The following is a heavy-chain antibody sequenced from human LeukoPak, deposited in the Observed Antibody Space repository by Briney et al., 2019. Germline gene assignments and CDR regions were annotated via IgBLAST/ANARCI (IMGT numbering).Heavy chain of an antibody. CDR1: GFTFTDYF. CDR3: AGGLLWLGEDINWFDP. J-gene: IGHJ5*02. CDR2: ISGSGSTI. D-gene: IGHD3-10*01. V-gene: IGHV3-11*04. Sequence: GGSLRLSCAASGFTFTDYFMAWIRQAPGKGLEWVAYISGSGSTIFYADSVKGRFTISRDNTKNSLDLRMNSLRAEDTAVYYCAGGLLWLGEDINWFDPWGQGTLVTVSS.